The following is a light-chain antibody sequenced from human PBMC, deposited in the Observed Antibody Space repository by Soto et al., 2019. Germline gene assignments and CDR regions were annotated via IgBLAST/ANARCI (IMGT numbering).Light chain of an antibody. Sequence: EFVLTQSPGTLSSSPGERATFSCRASESLSSSYLAWYQQKPGQAPRLLIYSSSSRATGVPDRFSGSASGTDFTLTISRLEPEDFAVYYCQQFASSRWTFGQGTKVDIK. CDR3: QQFASSRWT. J-gene: IGKJ1*01. CDR2: SSS. CDR1: ESLSSSY. V-gene: IGKV3-20*01.